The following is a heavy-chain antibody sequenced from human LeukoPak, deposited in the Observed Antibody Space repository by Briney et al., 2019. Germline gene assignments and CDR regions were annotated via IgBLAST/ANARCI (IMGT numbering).Heavy chain of an antibody. CDR1: GGSFSGYY. CDR3: ARGWAGRPGYFDY. V-gene: IGHV4-34*01. Sequence: SETLSLTCAVYGGSFSGYYWSWIRQPPGKGLEWIGEINHSGSTNYNPSLKSRVTISVDTSKNQFSLKLSSVTAADTAVYYCARGWAGRPGYFDYWGQGTLVTVS. CDR2: INHSGST. D-gene: IGHD1-26*01. J-gene: IGHJ4*02.